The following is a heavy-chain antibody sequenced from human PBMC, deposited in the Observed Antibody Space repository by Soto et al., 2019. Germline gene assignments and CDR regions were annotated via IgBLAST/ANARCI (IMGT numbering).Heavy chain of an antibody. CDR1: GFTFSSYG. Sequence: QVQLVESGGGVVQPGRSLRLSCAASGFTFSSYGMHLVRQAPGKGLEWVAVISYDGSNKNYADSVKGRFTISRDNSKNTLYLQMNSLRAEDTAVYYCAKVNYYDKGEWGQVTLVTVSA. J-gene: IGHJ4*02. CDR2: ISYDGSNK. V-gene: IGHV3-30*18. CDR3: AKVNYYDKGE. D-gene: IGHD3-22*01.